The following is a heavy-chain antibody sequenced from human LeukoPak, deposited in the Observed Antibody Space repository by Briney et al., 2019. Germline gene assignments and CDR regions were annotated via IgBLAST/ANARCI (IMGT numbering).Heavy chain of an antibody. CDR2: ISWNSGSI. CDR3: ASLYGGKGY. V-gene: IGHV3-9*01. D-gene: IGHD4-23*01. CDR1: GFTFDDYA. J-gene: IGHJ4*02. Sequence: AGGSLRLSCAASGFTFDDYAMHWVRQAPGKGLEWVSGISWNSGSIGYADSVKGRFTISRDNAKNSLYLQMNSLRAEDTALYYCASLYGGKGYWGQGTLVTVSS.